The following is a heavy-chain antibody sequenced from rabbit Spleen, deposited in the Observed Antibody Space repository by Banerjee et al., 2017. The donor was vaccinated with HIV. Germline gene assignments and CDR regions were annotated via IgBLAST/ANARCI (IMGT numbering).Heavy chain of an antibody. CDR3: ASNYVNAFDP. CDR2: IDTNDGDT. V-gene: IGHV1S45*01. Sequence: LEESGGGLVKPGGTLTLTCTVSGFSFSSNWICWVRQAPGKGLEWIACIDTNDGDTDYANWPKGRFTISKTSSTTVTLQMTSLTAADTATYFCASNYVNAFDPWGQGTLVTVS. CDR1: GFSFSSNW. J-gene: IGHJ2*01. D-gene: IGHD1-1*01.